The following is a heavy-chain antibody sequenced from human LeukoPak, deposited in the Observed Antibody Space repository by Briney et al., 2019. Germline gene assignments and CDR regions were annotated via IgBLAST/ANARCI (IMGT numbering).Heavy chain of an antibody. CDR3: ARVRGDYNFDY. D-gene: IGHD4-17*01. Sequence: TGGSMRLSCAASGFTSSSYWMTWVSQAPGKGLEWVANIKKGGSEKYYVDSVKGRFTISRDNAKNSLYLQMNSLRAEDTAVYYCARVRGDYNFDYWGQGTLVTVSS. CDR2: IKKGGSEK. V-gene: IGHV3-7*01. J-gene: IGHJ4*02. CDR1: GFTSSSYW.